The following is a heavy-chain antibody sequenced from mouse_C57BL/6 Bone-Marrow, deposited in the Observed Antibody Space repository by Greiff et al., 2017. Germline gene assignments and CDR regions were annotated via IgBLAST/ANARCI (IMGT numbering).Heavy chain of an antibody. Sequence: DVMLVESGGGLVQPGGSMKLSCVASGFTFSNYWMNWVRQSPEKGLEWVAQIRLKSDNYATHYAESVKGRFTISSDDSKSSVYLQMNNLRAEDTGIYYCTDEMDYWGQGTSVTVSS. CDR1: GFTFSNYW. J-gene: IGHJ4*01. CDR3: TDEMDY. CDR2: IRLKSDNYAT. V-gene: IGHV6-3*01.